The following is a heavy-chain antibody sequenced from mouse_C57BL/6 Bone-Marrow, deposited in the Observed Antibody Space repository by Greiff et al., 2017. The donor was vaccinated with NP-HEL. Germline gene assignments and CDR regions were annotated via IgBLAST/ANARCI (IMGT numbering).Heavy chain of an antibody. Sequence: EVQLVESGGGLVKPGGSLKLSCAASGFTFSSYAMSWVRQTPEKRLEWVATISDGGSYTYYPDNVKGRFTLSRDNAKNNLYLQISHLKSEDTAMDYCARDRWNCDERYYAMDYWGQGTSVTVSS. J-gene: IGHJ4*01. CDR3: ARDRWNCDERYYAMDY. CDR1: GFTFSSYA. D-gene: IGHD4-1*01. V-gene: IGHV5-4*01. CDR2: ISDGGSYT.